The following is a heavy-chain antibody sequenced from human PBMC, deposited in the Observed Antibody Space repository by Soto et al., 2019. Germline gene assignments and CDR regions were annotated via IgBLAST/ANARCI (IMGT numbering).Heavy chain of an antibody. D-gene: IGHD5-18*01. CDR1: GGTFSSYT. V-gene: IGHV1-69*02. J-gene: IGHJ4*02. Sequence: SVKVSCKASGGTFSSYTISWVRQAPGQGLEWMGRIIPILGIANYAQKFQGRVTITADKSTSTAYMELSSLRSEDTAVYYCARAQWIQLWFAFDYWGQGTLVTVSS. CDR2: IIPILGIA. CDR3: ARAQWIQLWFAFDY.